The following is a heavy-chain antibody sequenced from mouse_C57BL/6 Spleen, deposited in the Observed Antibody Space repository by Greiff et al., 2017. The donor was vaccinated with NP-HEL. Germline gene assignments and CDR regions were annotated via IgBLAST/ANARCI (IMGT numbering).Heavy chain of an antibody. D-gene: IGHD1-1*01. V-gene: IGHV1-82*01. Sequence: VQLQESGPELVKPGASVKISCKASGYAFSSSWMNWVKQRPGKGLEWIGRIYPGDGDTNYNGKFKGKATLTADKSSSTAYMQLSSLTSEDSAVYFCARSRDITTDWYFDVWGTGTTVTVSS. CDR2: IYPGDGDT. CDR3: ARSRDITTDWYFDV. CDR1: GYAFSSSW. J-gene: IGHJ1*03.